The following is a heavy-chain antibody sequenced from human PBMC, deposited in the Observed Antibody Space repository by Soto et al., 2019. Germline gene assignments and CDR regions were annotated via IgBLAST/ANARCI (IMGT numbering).Heavy chain of an antibody. Sequence: EVQLVESGGGWIQSGGSLRLSCAASGFTFGSHNMNWVRQAPGKGLEWVSYISSRSSTIYYADSVKGRFTISRDNAKNALYLQMNGLRAEDTAICYCARDVPDYWGQGTLVTVSS. CDR1: GFTFGSHN. V-gene: IGHV3-48*01. J-gene: IGHJ4*02. CDR2: ISSRSSTI. CDR3: ARDVPDY. D-gene: IGHD3-10*02.